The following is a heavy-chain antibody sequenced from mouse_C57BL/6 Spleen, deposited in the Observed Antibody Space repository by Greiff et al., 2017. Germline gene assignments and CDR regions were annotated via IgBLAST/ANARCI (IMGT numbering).Heavy chain of an antibody. V-gene: IGHV1-64*01. CDR1: GYTFTSYW. J-gene: IGHJ3*01. Sequence: QVQLQQSGAELVKPGASVKLSCKASGYTFTSYWMHWVKQRPGQGLEWIGMIHPNSGSTNYNEKFKSKATLTVDKSSSTDYMQLSSLTSEDSAVYYCARGYYGSSPGEFAYWGQGSLVTVAA. CDR2: IHPNSGST. CDR3: ARGYYGSSPGEFAY. D-gene: IGHD1-1*01.